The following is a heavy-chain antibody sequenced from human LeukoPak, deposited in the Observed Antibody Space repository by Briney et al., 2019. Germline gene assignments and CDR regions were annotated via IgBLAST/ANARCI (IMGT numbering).Heavy chain of an antibody. J-gene: IGHJ4*02. V-gene: IGHV3-66*01. D-gene: IGHD3-10*01. CDR1: GFTFSNAW. CDR3: ARDARSNYYYGSGKYYFDY. Sequence: GGSLRLSCAASGFTFSNAWMSWVRQAPGKGLEWVSVIYSGGSTYYADSVKGRFTISRDNSKNTLYLQMNSLRAEDTAVYYCARDARSNYYYGSGKYYFDYWGQGTLVTVSS. CDR2: IYSGGST.